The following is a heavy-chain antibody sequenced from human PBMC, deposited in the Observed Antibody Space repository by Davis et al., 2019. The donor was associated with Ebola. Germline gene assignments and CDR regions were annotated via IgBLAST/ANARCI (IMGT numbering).Heavy chain of an antibody. CDR1: GYTFTGYY. Sequence: ASVKVSCKASGYTFTGYYMHWVRQAPGQGLEWMGWISAYNGNTNYAQKFQGRVTITADKSTSTAYMELSSLRSEDTAVYYCAPGGYYYDSSGYPPGDYWGQGTLVTVSS. J-gene: IGHJ4*02. CDR3: APGGYYYDSSGYPPGDY. D-gene: IGHD3-22*01. CDR2: ISAYNGNT. V-gene: IGHV1-18*04.